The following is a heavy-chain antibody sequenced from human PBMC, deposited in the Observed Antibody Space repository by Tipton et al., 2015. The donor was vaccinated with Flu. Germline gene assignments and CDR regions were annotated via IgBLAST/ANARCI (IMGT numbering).Heavy chain of an antibody. CDR3: AGDRIINGFWCVVRYGMDV. V-gene: IGHV4-39*07. J-gene: IGHJ6*02. CDR1: GGSISSISDY. D-gene: IGHD3-3*01. Sequence: TLSLTCTVSGGSISSISDYWGWVRQSPGKGLEWIGNINYRGITYYNPSLKSRVTISVDTAKNQFSLKVTSVTAPDTAVDYCAGDRIINGFWCVVRYGMDVWGQGTTVIVSS. CDR2: INYRGIT.